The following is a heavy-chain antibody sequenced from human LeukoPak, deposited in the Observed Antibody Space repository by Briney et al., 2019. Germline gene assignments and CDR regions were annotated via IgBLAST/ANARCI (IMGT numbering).Heavy chain of an antibody. CDR3: ARFMVRGYFDY. CDR1: GGSISSGGYS. Sequence: PSETLSLTCAVSGGSISSGGYSWSWIRQPPGTGLEWIGYIYYSGSTYYNPSLKSRVTISVDTSKNQFSLKLSSVTAADTAVYYCARFMVRGYFDYWGQGTLVTVSS. D-gene: IGHD3-10*01. V-gene: IGHV4-30-4*07. J-gene: IGHJ4*02. CDR2: IYYSGST.